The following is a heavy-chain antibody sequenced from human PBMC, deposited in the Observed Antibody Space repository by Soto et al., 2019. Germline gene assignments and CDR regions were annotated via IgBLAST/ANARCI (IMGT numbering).Heavy chain of an antibody. V-gene: IGHV3-7*01. D-gene: IGHD6-25*01. Sequence: EVQLVESGGALVQPGGSLRLTCATSGFTFSNYWMTWVRQAPGKGLEWVANINKDGGQTSFVDSVKGRFTIFRDNAKSSLYLQMNSLRGEDTAKYYCVKEIAAAQWGQGTLVTVSS. CDR3: VKEIAAAQ. CDR1: GFTFSNYW. CDR2: INKDGGQT. J-gene: IGHJ4*02.